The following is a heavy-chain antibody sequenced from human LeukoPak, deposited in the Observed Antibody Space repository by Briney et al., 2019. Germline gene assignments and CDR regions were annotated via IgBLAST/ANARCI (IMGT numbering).Heavy chain of an antibody. CDR2: IYYSGST. J-gene: IGHJ4*02. D-gene: IGHD1-26*01. V-gene: IGHV4-39*07. CDR3: AGSTVGAAYYFDY. CDR1: GGPISSSSYY. Sequence: SETLSLTCTVSGGPISSSSYYWGWIRQPPGKGLEWIGSIYYSGSTYYSPSLKSRVTISVDTSKNQFSLKLSSVTAADTAVYYCAGSTVGAAYYFDYWGQGTLVTVSS.